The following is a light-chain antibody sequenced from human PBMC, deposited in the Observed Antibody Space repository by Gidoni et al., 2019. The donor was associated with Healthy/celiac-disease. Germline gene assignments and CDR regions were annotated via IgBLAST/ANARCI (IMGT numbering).Light chain of an antibody. Sequence: SHALTQPPAGSVAPGQTARITCGGNNIGGKSVHWYQQKPGQAPVLVVYDDSDRPSGIPERFSGSNSGNTATLTISRVEAGDEADYYCQVWDSSSDHPYVFGTGTKVTVL. CDR3: QVWDSSSDHPYV. V-gene: IGLV3-21*02. CDR1: NIGGKS. CDR2: DDS. J-gene: IGLJ1*01.